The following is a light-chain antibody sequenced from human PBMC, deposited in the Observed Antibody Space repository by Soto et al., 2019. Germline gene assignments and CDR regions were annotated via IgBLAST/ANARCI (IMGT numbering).Light chain of an antibody. CDR2: KAS. CDR3: QHYNCYSEA. J-gene: IGKJ1*01. Sequence: EIQITLSPSTVSAHVGGRGTINCRASQSISSWVAWYQQKPGKAPKLLIYKASTLKSGVPSRFSGSGSGTEFTLTISSLQPDDFATYYCQHYNCYSEAFGQGTKVDIK. CDR1: QSISSW. V-gene: IGKV1-5*03.